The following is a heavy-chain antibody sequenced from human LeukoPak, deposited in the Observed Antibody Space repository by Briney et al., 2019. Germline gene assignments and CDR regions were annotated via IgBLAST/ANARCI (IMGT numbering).Heavy chain of an antibody. CDR3: ARERNFYYFDY. CDR1: VFTFNHYT. V-gene: IGHV3-21*01. CDR2: ITWDCNYI. Sequence: GGPLRLPCTPSVFTFNHYTMLGVRQAPGKGLEWVSSITWDCNYIFCADSVKGRFTNSRDNAQNSLFLELNSLRGEDTAVYCCARERNFYYFDYWGQGTLVSVSS. D-gene: IGHD3-3*01. J-gene: IGHJ4*02.